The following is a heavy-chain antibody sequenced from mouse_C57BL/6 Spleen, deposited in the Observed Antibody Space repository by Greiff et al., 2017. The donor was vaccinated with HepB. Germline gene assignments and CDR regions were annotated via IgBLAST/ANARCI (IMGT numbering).Heavy chain of an antibody. J-gene: IGHJ2*01. D-gene: IGHD4-1*01. CDR1: GYAFSSSW. V-gene: IGHV1-82*01. CDR2: IYPGDGDT. Sequence: VQGVESGPELVKPGASVKISCKASGYAFSSSWMNWVKQRPGKGLEWIGRIYPGDGDTNYNGKFKGKATLTADKSSSTAYMQLSSLTSEDSAVYFCARWDHFDYWGQGTTLTVSS. CDR3: ARWDHFDY.